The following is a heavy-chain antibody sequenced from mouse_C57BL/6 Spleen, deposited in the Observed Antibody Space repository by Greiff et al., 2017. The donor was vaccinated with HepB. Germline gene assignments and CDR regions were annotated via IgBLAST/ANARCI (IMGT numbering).Heavy chain of an antibody. Sequence: VQLQQPGAELVKPGASVKLSCKASGYTFTSYWMHWVKQRPGQGLEWIGMIHPNSGSTNYNEKFKSKATLTVDKSSSTAYMQLSSLTSEDSAVYYCARKGRSLYYFDYWGQGTTLTVSS. J-gene: IGHJ2*01. CDR2: IHPNSGST. V-gene: IGHV1-64*01. CDR1: GYTFTSYW. CDR3: ARKGRSLYYFDY.